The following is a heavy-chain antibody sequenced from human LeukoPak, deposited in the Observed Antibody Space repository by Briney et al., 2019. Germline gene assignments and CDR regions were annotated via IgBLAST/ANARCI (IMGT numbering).Heavy chain of an antibody. Sequence: SETLSLTCTVSGGSISSGDYYWSWIRQPPGKGLEWIGYIYYSGSTYYNPSLKSRVTISVDTSKNQFSLKLSSVTAADTAVYYCVRAVTTIFGVVPYYFDYWGQGTMVTVSS. CDR3: VRAVTTIFGVVPYYFDY. D-gene: IGHD3-3*01. V-gene: IGHV4-30-4*01. CDR2: IYYSGST. J-gene: IGHJ4*02. CDR1: GGSISSGDYY.